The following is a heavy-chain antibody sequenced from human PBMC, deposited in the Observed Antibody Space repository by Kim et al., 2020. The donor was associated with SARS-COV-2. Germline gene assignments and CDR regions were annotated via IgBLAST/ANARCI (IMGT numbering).Heavy chain of an antibody. V-gene: IGHV3-30*03. CDR1: GFTFSSYG. D-gene: IGHD6-13*01. CDR2: ISYDGSNK. Sequence: GGSLRLSCAASGFTFSSYGMHWVRQAPGKGLEWVAVISYDGSNKYYADSVKGRFTISRDNSKNTLYLQMNSLRAEDTAVYYCAPPAGTEFDYWGQGTLVTVSS. J-gene: IGHJ4*02. CDR3: APPAGTEFDY.